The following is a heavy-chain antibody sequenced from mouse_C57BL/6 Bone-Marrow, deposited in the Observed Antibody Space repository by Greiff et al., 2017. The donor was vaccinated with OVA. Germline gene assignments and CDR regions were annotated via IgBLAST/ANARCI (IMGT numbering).Heavy chain of an antibody. D-gene: IGHD1-1*01. CDR1: GYTFTSYW. J-gene: IGHJ2*01. Sequence: VKLQQPGAELVKPGASVKLSCKASGYTFTSYWMHWVKQRPGRGLEWIGRIDPNSGGTKSNEKFKSKATLTVDKPSSTAYMQLSSLTSEDSAVSYCARKRHIFYSGMGLCFFVSRGQSATLTVSS. V-gene: IGHV1-72*01. CDR2: IDPNSGGT. CDR3: ARKRHIFYSGMGLCFFVS.